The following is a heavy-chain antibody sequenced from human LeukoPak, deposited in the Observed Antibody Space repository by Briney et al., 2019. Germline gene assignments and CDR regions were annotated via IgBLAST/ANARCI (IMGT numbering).Heavy chain of an antibody. D-gene: IGHD5-18*01. CDR1: GFTFSSYG. J-gene: IGHJ4*02. CDR3: AKDTGRYSYGYYFDY. CDR2: ISWNSGSI. Sequence: GGSLRLSCAASGFTFSSYGMHWVRQAPGKGLEWVSGISWNSGSIGYADSVKGRFTISRDNAKNSLYLQMNSLRAEDMALYYCAKDTGRYSYGYYFDYWGQGTLVTVSS. V-gene: IGHV3-9*03.